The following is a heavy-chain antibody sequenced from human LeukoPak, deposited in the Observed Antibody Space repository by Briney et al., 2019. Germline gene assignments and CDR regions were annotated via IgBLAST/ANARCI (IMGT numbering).Heavy chain of an antibody. D-gene: IGHD3-22*01. CDR3: ARVGRYYYDSSGRPKASDAFDI. V-gene: IGHV4-4*02. CDR2: IYHSGST. Sequence: SETLSLTCAVSGGSISSSNWWSWVRQPPGKGLEWIGEIYHSGSTNYNPSLKSRVTISVDKSKNQFSLKLSSVTAADTAVYYCARVGRYYYDSSGRPKASDAFDIWGQGTMVTVSS. J-gene: IGHJ3*02. CDR1: GGSISSSNW.